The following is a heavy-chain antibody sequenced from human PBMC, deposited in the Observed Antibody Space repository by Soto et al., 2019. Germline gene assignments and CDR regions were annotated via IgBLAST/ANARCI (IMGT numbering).Heavy chain of an antibody. CDR3: ARHVIAARLIGIYGMDV. V-gene: IGHV4-39*01. Sequence: PSETLSLTCTVSGGSISSSSYYWGWIRQPPGKGLEWIGSIYYSGSTYYNPSLKSRVTISVDTSKNQFSLKLSSVTAADTAVYYCARHVIAARLIGIYGMDVWGQGTTVTVSS. D-gene: IGHD6-6*01. J-gene: IGHJ6*02. CDR1: GGSISSSSYY. CDR2: IYYSGST.